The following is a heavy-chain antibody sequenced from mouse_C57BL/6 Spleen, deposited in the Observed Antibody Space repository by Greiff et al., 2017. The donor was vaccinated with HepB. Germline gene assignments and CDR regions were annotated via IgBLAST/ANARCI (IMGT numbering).Heavy chain of an antibody. V-gene: IGHV5-15*01. Sequence: DVMLVESGGGLVQPGGSLKLSCAASGFTFSDYGMAWVRQAPRKGPEWVAFISNLAYSIYYADTVTGRFTISRENAKNTLYLEMSSLRSEDTAMYYCARHRTGFAYWGQGTLVTVSA. CDR1: GFTFSDYG. CDR3: ARHRTGFAY. CDR2: ISNLAYSI. J-gene: IGHJ3*01.